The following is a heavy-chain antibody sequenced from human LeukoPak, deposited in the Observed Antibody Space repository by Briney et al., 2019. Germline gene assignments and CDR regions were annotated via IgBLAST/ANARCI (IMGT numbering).Heavy chain of an antibody. CDR3: ARHSIMARSFYFDY. V-gene: IGHV4-39*01. CDR1: GGSISRNSYY. CDR2: IYYSGST. Sequence: SETLSLTCAVSGGSISRNSYYWGWIRQPPGKGLEWIGSIYYSGSTYYNPSLKSRVTISVDTSKNQFSLKVRAVTAADTAIYSCARHSIMARSFYFDYRGQGALVTVSS. D-gene: IGHD2-8*01. J-gene: IGHJ4*02.